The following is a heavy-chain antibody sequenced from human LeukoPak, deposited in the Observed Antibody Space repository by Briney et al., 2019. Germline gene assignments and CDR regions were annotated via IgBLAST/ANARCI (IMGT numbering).Heavy chain of an antibody. V-gene: IGHV3-23*01. CDR2: LSGSGGST. Sequence: PGGSLRLSCAASGFTFSSFGMSWVRQGPAKGLEWVSALSGSGGSTYYADSVKGRFTISRDNSKNALYLHMNSLRAEDTAVYYCAKDPRNWYNWNDDLDFDYWGQGTLVTVSS. CDR3: AKDPRNWYNWNDDLDFDY. D-gene: IGHD1-20*01. J-gene: IGHJ4*02. CDR1: GFTFSSFG.